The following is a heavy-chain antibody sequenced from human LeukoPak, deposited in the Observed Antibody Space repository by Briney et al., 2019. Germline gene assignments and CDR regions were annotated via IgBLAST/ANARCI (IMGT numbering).Heavy chain of an antibody. CDR3: ARVDGSGSKRWFDP. V-gene: IGHV4-31*03. D-gene: IGHD3-10*01. J-gene: IGHJ5*02. CDR1: GGSIASGGFY. Sequence: SETLSLTCSVSGGSIASGGFYWSWIRQHPGQGLEWIGYIHNSGSTYYNPSLQSRAIISLDTSKSQFSLQLNSVTAADTAVYYCARVDGSGSKRWFDPWGQGAPVTVSS. CDR2: IHNSGST.